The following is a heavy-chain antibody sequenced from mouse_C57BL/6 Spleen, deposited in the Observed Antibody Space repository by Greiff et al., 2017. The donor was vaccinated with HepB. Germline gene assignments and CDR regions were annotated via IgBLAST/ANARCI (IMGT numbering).Heavy chain of an antibody. J-gene: IGHJ1*03. CDR1: GYTFTDYE. CDR3: TRRYDYVYWYFDV. Sequence: QVQLQQSGAELVRPGASVTLSCKASGYTFTDYEMHWVKQTPVHGLEWIGAIDPETGGTAYNQKFKGKAILTADKSSSTAYMELRSLTSEDSAVYYCTRRYDYVYWYFDVWGTGTTVTVSS. CDR2: IDPETGGT. D-gene: IGHD2-4*01. V-gene: IGHV1-15*01.